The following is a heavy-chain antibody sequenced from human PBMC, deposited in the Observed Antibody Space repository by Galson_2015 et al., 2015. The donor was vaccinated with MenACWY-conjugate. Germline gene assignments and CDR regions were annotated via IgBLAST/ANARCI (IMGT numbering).Heavy chain of an antibody. Sequence: SLRLSCAASGFTFTTYGMSWVRQAPGKGLEWASSVSSTYTNTYYADSVRGRFSISRDNSKNTVYLQMSSLRVEDTAIYHCAKGYYYDTNGHNPEVFEYWGQGALVTVSS. CDR3: AKGYYYDTNGHNPEVFEY. J-gene: IGHJ4*02. CDR2: VSSTYTNT. D-gene: IGHD3-22*01. CDR1: GFTFTTYG. V-gene: IGHV3-23*01.